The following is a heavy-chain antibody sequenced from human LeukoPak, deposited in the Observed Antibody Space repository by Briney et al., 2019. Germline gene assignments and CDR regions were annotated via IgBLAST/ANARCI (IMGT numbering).Heavy chain of an antibody. CDR1: GYTFTGYY. Sequence: GASVKVPCKASGYTFTGYYMHWVRQAPGQGLEWMGWINPNSGGTNYAQKFQGRVTMTRDTSISTAYMELSRLRSDDTAVYYCARETGYCSGGSCHAFDYWGQGTLVTVSS. D-gene: IGHD2-15*01. CDR2: INPNSGGT. CDR3: ARETGYCSGGSCHAFDY. V-gene: IGHV1-2*02. J-gene: IGHJ4*02.